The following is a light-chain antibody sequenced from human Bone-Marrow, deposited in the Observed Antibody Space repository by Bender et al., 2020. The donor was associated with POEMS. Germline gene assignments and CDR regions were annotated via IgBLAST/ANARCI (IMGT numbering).Light chain of an antibody. CDR3: CSYAGRGTFV. CDR2: DGT. V-gene: IGLV2-14*01. Sequence: QSVLTQPASVSGSPGQSVTISCTGSNSDGGIYNYVSWYQQQPGKAPKLIIYDGTHRPSGVSDRFSGSKSGNTASLTISGLETEDEAEYYCCSYAGRGTFVFGGGTKLTVL. J-gene: IGLJ2*01. CDR1: NSDGGIYNY.